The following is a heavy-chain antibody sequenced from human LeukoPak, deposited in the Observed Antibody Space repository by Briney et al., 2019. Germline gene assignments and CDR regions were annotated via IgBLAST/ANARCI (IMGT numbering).Heavy chain of an antibody. J-gene: IGHJ3*02. CDR2: ISGSGGST. D-gene: IGHD4-17*01. V-gene: IGHV3-23*01. Sequence: GGSLRLSCAASGFTFSSYAMSWVRQAPGKGLEWVSAISGSGGSTYYADSVKGRFTISRDNSKNTLYLQMNSLRAEDTAVYYCAKDRFWNDYGDYDAFDIWGQGTMVTVSS. CDR1: GFTFSSYA. CDR3: AKDRFWNDYGDYDAFDI.